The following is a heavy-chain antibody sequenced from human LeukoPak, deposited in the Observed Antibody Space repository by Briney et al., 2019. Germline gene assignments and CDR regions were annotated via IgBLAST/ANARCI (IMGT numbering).Heavy chain of an antibody. CDR1: GFTFSSYA. Sequence: GGSLRLSCAASGFTFSSYAVHWVRQSPGKALEWLAFILYLGSKIYYSDSVKGLFTISRDNSKNTLYVHINILRADDTAVHSSARDVAAGRMVRNWSAAYWGQGTLATVSS. V-gene: IGHV3-30*14. CDR3: ARDVAAGRMVRNWSAAY. D-gene: IGHD3-10*01. CDR2: ILYLGSKI. J-gene: IGHJ4*02.